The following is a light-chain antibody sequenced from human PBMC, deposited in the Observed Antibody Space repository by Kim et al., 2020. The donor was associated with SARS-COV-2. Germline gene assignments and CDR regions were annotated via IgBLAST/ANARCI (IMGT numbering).Light chain of an antibody. CDR3: QQRSNWPPMYT. J-gene: IGKJ2*01. Sequence: SPGERATLSCRARQSVSSYLAWYQQKPGPAPRLLIYDASNRATGIPARFSGSGSGTDFTLTISSLEPEDFAVYYCQQRSNWPPMYTFGQGTKLEI. CDR1: QSVSSY. CDR2: DAS. V-gene: IGKV3-11*01.